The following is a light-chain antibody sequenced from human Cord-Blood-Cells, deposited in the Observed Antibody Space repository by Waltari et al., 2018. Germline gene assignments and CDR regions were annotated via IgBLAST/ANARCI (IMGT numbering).Light chain of an antibody. V-gene: IGKV3-20*01. J-gene: IGKJ2*01. CDR3: QQYGSSPYT. Sequence: EIVLTQSPGTLSLSPGERATLSCRASQSVSSSYLAWYQQKPGQAPRLLIYGASSRATGIPDRFSGSGSGTDFTLTISILEPEDFAAYYCQQYGSSPYTFGQGTKLEIK. CDR2: GAS. CDR1: QSVSSSY.